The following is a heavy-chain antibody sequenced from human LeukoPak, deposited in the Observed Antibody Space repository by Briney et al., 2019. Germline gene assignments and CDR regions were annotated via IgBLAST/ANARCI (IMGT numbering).Heavy chain of an antibody. CDR1: GGSISGRY. D-gene: IGHD7-27*01. V-gene: IGHV4-59*11. CDR2: IYYSGST. Sequence: SETLSLTCAVSGGSISGRYWSWIRQPPGKGLEWIGYIYYSGSTNYNPSLKSRVTISIDTSKNQFSLKLSSVTAADTAVYYCASLVTGNWYFDLWGRGTLVTVSS. CDR3: ASLVTGNWYFDL. J-gene: IGHJ2*01.